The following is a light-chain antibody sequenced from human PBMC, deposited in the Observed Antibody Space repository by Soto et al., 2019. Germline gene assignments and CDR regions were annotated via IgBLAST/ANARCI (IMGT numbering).Light chain of an antibody. V-gene: IGLV2-14*01. CDR1: SSDVGGYNY. Sequence: HSVLTQPASVSGSPGQSITISCTGTSSDVGGYNYVSWYQQHPGKAPKLMIYDVSSRPSGVSNRFSGSKSGNTASLTISGLQAEDEADYYCSSYTSSSTLVFGGGTKVTVL. CDR3: SSYTSSSTLV. J-gene: IGLJ2*01. CDR2: DVS.